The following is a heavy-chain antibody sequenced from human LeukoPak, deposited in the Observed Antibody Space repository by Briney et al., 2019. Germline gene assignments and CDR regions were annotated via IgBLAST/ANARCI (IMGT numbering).Heavy chain of an antibody. V-gene: IGHV3-49*04. Sequence: PGGSLRLSCTASGFTFGVYALNWVRQAPGKGLEWVGFIRSKGYGGTTEYAASVRGRFTISRDDSKSIAYLQMNSLKTEDTAVYHCARGASAGTVPDYWGQGILVTVSS. D-gene: IGHD6-13*01. J-gene: IGHJ4*02. CDR1: GFTFGVYA. CDR2: IRSKGYGGTT. CDR3: ARGASAGTVPDY.